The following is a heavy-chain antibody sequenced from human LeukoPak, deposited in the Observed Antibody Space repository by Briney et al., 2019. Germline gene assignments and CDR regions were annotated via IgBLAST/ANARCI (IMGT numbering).Heavy chain of an antibody. CDR2: ISSSSHTI. CDR1: GFTFSSSN. D-gene: IGHD3-16*01. J-gene: IGHJ4*02. Sequence: GGSLRLSCAASGFTFSSSNTNWVRQAPGQGLEWVSYISSSSHTIYYADYVKGRFTISRDNAKNSLYLQMNSLRVEDTAVYYCARSWGKFDYWGQGTLVTVSS. CDR3: ARSWGKFDY. V-gene: IGHV3-48*01.